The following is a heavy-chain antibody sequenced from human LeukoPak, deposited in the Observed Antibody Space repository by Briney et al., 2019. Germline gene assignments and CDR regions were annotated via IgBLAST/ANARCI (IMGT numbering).Heavy chain of an antibody. CDR2: IISSSGYI. V-gene: IGHV3-21*01. J-gene: IGHJ4*02. CDR1: GFTFSSFS. CDR3: ARGVSFRMVGTATDFDY. D-gene: IGHD2-21*02. Sequence: PGGALILSCAASGFTFSSFSMNWVPQAPGRGLEWVSSIISSSGYIHYADSVKGRFTISRDNAKNSLYLQMNSLRAEDTAVYCCARGVSFRMVGTATDFDYWGQGTLVTVSS.